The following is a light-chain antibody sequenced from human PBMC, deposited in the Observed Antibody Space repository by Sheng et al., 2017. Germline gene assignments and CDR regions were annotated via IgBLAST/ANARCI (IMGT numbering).Light chain of an antibody. J-gene: IGKJ1*01. CDR2: KAS. CDR1: QSISSW. CDR3: QQYASYPWT. V-gene: IGKV1-5*03. Sequence: DIQMTQSPSTLSASVGDRVTITCRASQSISSWLAWYQQNPGKAPKLLIYKASSLKSGVSSRFSGSESGTEFTLTISSLQPDDFATYYCQQYASYPWTFGQGTKVEIK.